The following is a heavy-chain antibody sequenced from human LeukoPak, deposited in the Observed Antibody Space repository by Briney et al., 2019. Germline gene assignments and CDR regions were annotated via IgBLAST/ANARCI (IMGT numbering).Heavy chain of an antibody. V-gene: IGHV3-7*03. J-gene: IGHJ4*02. CDR1: GFTFSSYW. CDR3: ARDRAMGSSTSYDY. Sequence: GGSLRLSCAASGFTFSSYWMSWVRQAPGKGLEWVANIKQDGSEKYYVDSVKGRFTISRDNAKNSLYLQMNSLRAEDTAVYYCARDRAMGSSTSYDYWGQGTLVTVSS. CDR2: IKQDGSEK. D-gene: IGHD2-2*01.